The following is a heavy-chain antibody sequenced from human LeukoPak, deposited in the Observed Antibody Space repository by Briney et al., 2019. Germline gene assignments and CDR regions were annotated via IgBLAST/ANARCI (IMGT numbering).Heavy chain of an antibody. Sequence: ASVKVSCKASGYTFTSYTMHWVRQAPGQRLEWMGWINTGNGKTKYSQEFQGRVTITRDTSASTAYMELSSLRSEDMAVYYCARGAKFRTYGSGTYYTSLPFDPWGQGTQVIVSP. V-gene: IGHV1-3*03. CDR3: ARGAKFRTYGSGTYYTSLPFDP. CDR1: GYTFTSYT. J-gene: IGHJ5*02. D-gene: IGHD3-10*01. CDR2: INTGNGKT.